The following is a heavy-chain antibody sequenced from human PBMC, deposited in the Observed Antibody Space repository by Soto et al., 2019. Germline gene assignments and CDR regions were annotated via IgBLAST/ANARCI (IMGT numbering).Heavy chain of an antibody. CDR1: GFTFTNYA. CDR3: AKFGMATTKRSPPYYFDY. CDR2: ISGSGGTT. J-gene: IGHJ4*02. D-gene: IGHD1-1*01. V-gene: IGHV3-23*01. Sequence: PGGSLRLSCAASGFTFTNYALSWVRQAPGKGLEWASTISGSGGTTYYADSVKGRFTISRDNSKNTFYLQMNSLRAEDTAVYYCAKFGMATTKRSPPYYFDYWGQGPLVTVSS.